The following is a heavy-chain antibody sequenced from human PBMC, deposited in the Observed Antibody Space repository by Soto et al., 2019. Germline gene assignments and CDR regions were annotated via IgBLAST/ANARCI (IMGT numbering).Heavy chain of an antibody. Sequence: PGGLLRLSCAASGFTFSSFSLSWVRQAPGKGLEWVSGISGLGGSIYYADSVKGRFTISRDNSKNTLYLQMNSLRAEDTAVYYCSKSNGDTWERYFFDFWGQGTLVTVSS. V-gene: IGHV3-23*01. D-gene: IGHD1-26*01. CDR2: ISGLGGSI. CDR1: GFTFSSFS. J-gene: IGHJ4*02. CDR3: SKSNGDTWERYFFDF.